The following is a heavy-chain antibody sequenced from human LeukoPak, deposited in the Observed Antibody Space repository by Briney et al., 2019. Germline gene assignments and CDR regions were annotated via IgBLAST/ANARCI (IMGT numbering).Heavy chain of an antibody. CDR2: ISSSSSYI. CDR3: AKDRIPGTGTLLGF. D-gene: IGHD1-7*01. CDR1: GFTFSSYS. V-gene: IGHV3-21*04. J-gene: IGHJ4*02. Sequence: GGSLRLSCAASGFTFSSYSMNWVRQAPGKGLEWVSSISSSSSYIYYADSLKGRFTISRDNSKSTLSLQMNGLRADDTALYYCAKDRIPGTGTLLGFWGQGTLVTVSS.